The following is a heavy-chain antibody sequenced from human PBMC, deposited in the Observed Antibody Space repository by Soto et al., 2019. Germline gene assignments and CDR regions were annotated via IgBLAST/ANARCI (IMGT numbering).Heavy chain of an antibody. CDR2: IYYNGNT. Sequence: SETLSLTCTVSGGSISSGDYYWSWIRQLPGKDLEWIAYIYYNGNTYYTPSLKSRATISLDTSRNQFFLNLNSVTAADTAVYYCAKSPAYRAAAVSLGLFGMDVWGQGTTVTVSS. J-gene: IGHJ6*02. V-gene: IGHV4-31*03. CDR3: AKSPAYRAAAVSLGLFGMDV. CDR1: GGSISSGDYY. D-gene: IGHD6-13*01.